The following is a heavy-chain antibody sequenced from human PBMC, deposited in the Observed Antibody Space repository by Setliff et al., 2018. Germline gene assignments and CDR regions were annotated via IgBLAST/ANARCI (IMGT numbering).Heavy chain of an antibody. J-gene: IGHJ6*03. CDR2: ISPYNGDT. V-gene: IGHV1-18*01. Sequence: GASVKVSCKASGYIFNTFGISWVRRAPGQGLEWIGWISPYNGDTKYAQKLQDRVTMTIDTSTSTDYVEVRSLRSDDTALYYCARSPPNRGVGQGHHMDVWGKGTSVTVSS. CDR1: GYIFNTFG. CDR3: ARSPPNRGVGQGHHMDV. D-gene: IGHD1-26*01.